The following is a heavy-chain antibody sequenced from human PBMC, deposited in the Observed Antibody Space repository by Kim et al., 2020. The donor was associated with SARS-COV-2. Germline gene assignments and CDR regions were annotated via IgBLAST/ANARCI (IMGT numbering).Heavy chain of an antibody. CDR3: AKIMLLWFGESIDY. V-gene: IGHV3-23*01. Sequence: DSGKGRFTSARDNSKDTLYLQMNSLRAEDTAVYYCAKIMLLWFGESIDYWGQGTLVTVSS. J-gene: IGHJ4*02. D-gene: IGHD3-10*01.